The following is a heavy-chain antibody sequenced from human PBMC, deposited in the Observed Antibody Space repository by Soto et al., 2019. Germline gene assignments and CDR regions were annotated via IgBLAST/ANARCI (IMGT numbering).Heavy chain of an antibody. CDR2: MDACNGYT. V-gene: IGHV1-3*01. CDR1: GYTFIAYV. CDR3: ARDVIVDWRGLDV. J-gene: IGHJ6*02. D-gene: IGHD2-21*01. Sequence: QVQLVQSGAELKKPGASVKVSCTAFGYTFIAYVVHWVRQGPGHRLERMGYMDACNGYTYYSPKFRGRVTFSRDTSANTAYMDLTSLTSDDTAVYYCARDVIVDWRGLDVWGQGTTVTVSS.